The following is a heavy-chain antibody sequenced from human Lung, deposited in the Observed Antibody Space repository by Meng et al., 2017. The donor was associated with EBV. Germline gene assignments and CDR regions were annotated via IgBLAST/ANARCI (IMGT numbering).Heavy chain of an antibody. V-gene: IGHV4-30-4*08. CDR3: AREWCSGGSCYPDY. CDR1: GGSISSGGSY. D-gene: IGHD2-15*01. Sequence: HVKRQESGPGLVKSSQTLSLTCSVSGGSISSGGSYCTCIRRHPGKGLEWIGYIYYSGSTYYNPSLKIRVTISVDTSKNQFSLKLSSVTAADTAVYYCAREWCSGGSCYPDYWGQGTLVTVAS. CDR2: IYYSGST. J-gene: IGHJ4*02.